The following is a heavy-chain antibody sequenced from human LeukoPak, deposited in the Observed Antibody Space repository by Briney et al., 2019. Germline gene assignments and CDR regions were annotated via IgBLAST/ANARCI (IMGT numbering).Heavy chain of an antibody. J-gene: IGHJ3*02. CDR2: IIPIFGTA. D-gene: IGHD3-10*01. CDR1: GGTFSSYA. V-gene: IGHV1-69*13. Sequence: SVKVSCKASGGTFSSYAISWVRQAPGQGLEWMGGIIPIFGTANYAQRFQGRVTITADESTSTAYMELSSLRSEDTAVYYCARERTPNYYGSRDAFDIWGQGTMVTVSS. CDR3: ARERTPNYYGSRDAFDI.